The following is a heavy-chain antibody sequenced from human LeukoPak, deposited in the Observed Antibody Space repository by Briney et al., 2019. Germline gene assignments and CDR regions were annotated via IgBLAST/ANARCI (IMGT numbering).Heavy chain of an antibody. CDR1: GYTFTSYA. D-gene: IGHD3-16*01. CDR3: ARGTPLSLGDFDY. CDR2: INAGNGNT. V-gene: IGHV1-3*01. Sequence: ASVKVSCKASGYTFTSYAMHWVRQAPGQRLEWMGWINAGNGNTKYSQKFQGRVTITRDTSASTAYMELSSLRSEDTAVYYCARGTPLSLGDFDYWGQGTPVTVSS. J-gene: IGHJ4*02.